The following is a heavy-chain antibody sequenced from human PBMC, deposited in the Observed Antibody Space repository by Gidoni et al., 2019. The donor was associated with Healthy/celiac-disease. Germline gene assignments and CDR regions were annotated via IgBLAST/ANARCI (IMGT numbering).Heavy chain of an antibody. D-gene: IGHD6-13*01. CDR2: INHSGST. V-gene: IGHV4-34*01. J-gene: IGHJ4*02. CDR1: GGSFSCYY. CDR3: ARGSRNNREEQQLDPTYYFDY. Sequence: QVQLQQWGAGLLKPSETLSLTCAVYGGSFSCYYWSWIRQPPGKGLEWIGEINHSGSTNYNPSLKSRVTISVDTSKNQFSLKLSSVTAADTAVYYCARGSRNNREEQQLDPTYYFDYWGQGTLVTVSS.